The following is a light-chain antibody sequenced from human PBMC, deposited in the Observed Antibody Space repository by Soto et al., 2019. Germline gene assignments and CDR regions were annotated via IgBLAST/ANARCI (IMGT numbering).Light chain of an antibody. CDR1: QSISSW. Sequence: DIQMTQSPSTLSASVGDRVTITCRASQSISSWLAWYQQKPGKVPKLLIYMASSLESGVPSRFSGSGSGTEFTLTISSLQPDDFATYYCQQYKSYSGTFGQGTKGEIK. V-gene: IGKV1-5*03. CDR3: QQYKSYSGT. J-gene: IGKJ1*01. CDR2: MAS.